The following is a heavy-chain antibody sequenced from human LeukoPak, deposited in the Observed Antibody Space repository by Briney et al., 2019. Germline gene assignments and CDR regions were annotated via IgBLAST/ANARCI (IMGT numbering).Heavy chain of an antibody. Sequence: ASVKVSCKASGYTFTGYYIHWVRQAPGQGLEWMGWISAYNGNTNYAQKLQGRVTMTTDTSTSTAYMELRSLRSDDTAVYYCAREDYDFWSGTIYYYYGMDVWGQGTTVTVSS. D-gene: IGHD3-3*01. CDR3: AREDYDFWSGTIYYYYGMDV. CDR1: GYTFTGYY. CDR2: ISAYNGNT. V-gene: IGHV1-18*04. J-gene: IGHJ6*02.